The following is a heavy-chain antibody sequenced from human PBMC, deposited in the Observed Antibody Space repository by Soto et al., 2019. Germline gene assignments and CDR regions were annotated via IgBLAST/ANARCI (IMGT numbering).Heavy chain of an antibody. D-gene: IGHD3-10*01. CDR2: INPNSGGT. V-gene: IGHV1-2*04. CDR1: GYTFTGYY. J-gene: IGHJ4*02. CDR3: ARDARGDEAPMDY. Sequence: ASVKVSCKASGYTFTGYYMHWVRQAPGQGLEWMGWINPNSGGTNYAQKLQGWVTMTRDMSISTAYMELSRLRSDDTAVYYCARDARGDEAPMDYWGQGTLVTVSS.